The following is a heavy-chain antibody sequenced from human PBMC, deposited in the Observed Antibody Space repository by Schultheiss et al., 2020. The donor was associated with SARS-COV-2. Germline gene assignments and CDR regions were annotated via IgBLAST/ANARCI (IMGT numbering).Heavy chain of an antibody. V-gene: IGHV4-59*12. D-gene: IGHD6-13*01. J-gene: IGHJ5*02. CDR1: GGSISSYY. CDR3: ARDLGSSRRGWFDP. CDR2: INHSGRT. Sequence: SQTLSLTCTVSGGSISSYYWSWIRQPPGKGLEWIGEINHSGRTNYNPSLKSRVSISVDTSKNQFSLKLSSVTAADTAVYYCARDLGSSRRGWFDPWGQGTLVTVSS.